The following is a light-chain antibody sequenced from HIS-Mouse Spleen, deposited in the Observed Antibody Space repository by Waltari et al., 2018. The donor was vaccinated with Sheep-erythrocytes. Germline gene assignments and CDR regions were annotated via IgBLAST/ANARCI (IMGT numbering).Light chain of an antibody. V-gene: IGLV2-11*01. CDR1: SSYVGGYNY. Sequence: QSALTQPRSVSGSPGQSVTISCTGTSSYVGGYNYVPWYQQHPGKATKLMIYDVSKRPSGDPDRFYGSKSGNAASLTISGLQAEDEADYYCYSYARSYNHGFATGTKVTVL. CDR2: DVS. J-gene: IGLJ1*01. CDR3: YSYARSYNHG.